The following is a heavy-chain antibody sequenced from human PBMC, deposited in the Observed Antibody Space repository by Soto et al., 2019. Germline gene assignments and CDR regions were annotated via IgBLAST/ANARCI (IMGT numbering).Heavy chain of an antibody. V-gene: IGHV3-21*01. CDR1: GFSVEDYA. Sequence: GGSLGLACAASGFSVEDYAMDGVRQAPGKGLEWASSISSSSSYIYYADSVKGRFTISRDNDKNSLYLQMNSLRAEDTAVYYCAREEVAARPGPSIYWGQGTLVTVSS. CDR3: AREEVAARPGPSIY. D-gene: IGHD6-6*01. CDR2: ISSSSSYI. J-gene: IGHJ4*02.